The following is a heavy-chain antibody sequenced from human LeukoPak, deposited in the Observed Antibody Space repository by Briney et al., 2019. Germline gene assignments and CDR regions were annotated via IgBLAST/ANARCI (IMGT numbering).Heavy chain of an antibody. J-gene: IGHJ3*02. D-gene: IGHD4-11*01. CDR1: GGSISSSSYY. V-gene: IGHV4-39*07. CDR2: IYYSGST. CDR3: ARVEVTVDAFDI. Sequence: SETLSLTCTVSGGSISSSSYYWGWIRQPPGKGLGWIGSIYYSGSTYYNPSLKSRVTISVDTSKNQFSLKLSSVTAADTAVYYCARVEVTVDAFDIWGQGTMVTVSS.